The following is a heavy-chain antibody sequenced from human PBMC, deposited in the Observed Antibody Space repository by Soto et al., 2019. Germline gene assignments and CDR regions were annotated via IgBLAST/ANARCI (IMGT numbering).Heavy chain of an antibody. CDR1: GDSVSSNSAA. V-gene: IGHV6-1*01. Sequence: PSQTLSLTCAISGDSVSSNSAAWNWIRQSPSRGLEWLGRTYYRSKWYNDYAVSVKSRITINPDTSKNQFSLQLNPVTPEDTAVYYCARGYDILTGYYPDNWFDPWGQGTQVTVSS. CDR3: ARGYDILTGYYPDNWFDP. D-gene: IGHD3-9*01. J-gene: IGHJ5*02. CDR2: TYYRSKWYN.